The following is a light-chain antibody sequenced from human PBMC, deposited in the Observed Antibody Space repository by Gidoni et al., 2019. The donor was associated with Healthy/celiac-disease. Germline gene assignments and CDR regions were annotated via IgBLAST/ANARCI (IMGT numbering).Light chain of an antibody. J-gene: IGKJ4*01. Sequence: EIVLTQSPATLSLSPGERATLSCRASPSVSSSLAWYQQQPGQAPRLLISDASIRATGIPSRFSGSGSGTDFTLTISSLEPEDFAVYYCQQRTNWPPALTFXGXTKVEIK. CDR1: PSVSSS. V-gene: IGKV3-11*01. CDR2: DAS. CDR3: QQRTNWPPALT.